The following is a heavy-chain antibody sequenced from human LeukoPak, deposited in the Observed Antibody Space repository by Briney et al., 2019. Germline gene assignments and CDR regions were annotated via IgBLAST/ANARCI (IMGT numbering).Heavy chain of an antibody. V-gene: IGHV3-7*02. D-gene: IGHD3-10*01. CDR1: GFTFRRYW. J-gene: IGHJ4*02. CDR2: IKQDGSEK. CDR3: VGLGENY. Sequence: GGSLRLSCAASGFTFRRYWMSWARQASGKGLEWVANIKQDGSEKYYVDSVKGRFTISRDNAKNSLYLQMNSLRAEDTAVYYCVGLGENYWGQGTLVTVS.